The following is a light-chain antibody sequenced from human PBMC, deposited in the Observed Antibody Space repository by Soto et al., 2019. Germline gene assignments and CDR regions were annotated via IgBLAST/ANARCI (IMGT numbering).Light chain of an antibody. CDR2: VAS. CDR3: QQYKVWLVT. CDR1: QSVSGN. Sequence: EKAMTQSPATLSVSPGERATLSCRASQSVSGNLAWYQQKPGQTPKLLIYVASTRATGIPARFSGSGSGTEFTLTISSLQSADFAGYYCQQYKVWLVTFGRGTKVEFK. J-gene: IGKJ4*01. V-gene: IGKV3-15*01.